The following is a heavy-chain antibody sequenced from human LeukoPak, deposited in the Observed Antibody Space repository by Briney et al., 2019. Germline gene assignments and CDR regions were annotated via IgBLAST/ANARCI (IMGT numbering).Heavy chain of an antibody. J-gene: IGHJ4*02. CDR1: GGAFISYA. D-gene: IGHD2-15*01. CDR3: ARLGYCSGGSCYSAALDY. Sequence: SVKVSCKASGGAFISYAISWVRQAPGQGLEWMGGIIPIFGTANYAQKFQGRVTITADESTSTAYMELSSLRSEDTAVYYCARLGYCSGGSCYSAALDYWGQGTLVTVSS. V-gene: IGHV1-69*13. CDR2: IIPIFGTA.